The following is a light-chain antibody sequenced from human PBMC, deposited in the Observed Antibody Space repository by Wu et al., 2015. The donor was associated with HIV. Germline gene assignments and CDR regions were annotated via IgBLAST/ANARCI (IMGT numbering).Light chain of an antibody. CDR1: QGISSY. V-gene: IGKV1-9*01. CDR2: AAS. J-gene: IGKJ4*01. CDR3: QQLNSYPRVT. Sequence: DIQLTQSPSFLSASVGHRVTITCQASQGISSYLAWYQQKPGKAPKLLIYAASTLQSGVPSRFSGSGSGTEFTLTISSLQPEDFATYYCQQLNSYPRVTFGGGTKVEIK.